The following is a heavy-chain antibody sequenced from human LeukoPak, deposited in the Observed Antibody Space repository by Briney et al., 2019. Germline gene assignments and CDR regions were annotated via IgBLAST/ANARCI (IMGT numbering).Heavy chain of an antibody. V-gene: IGHV3-23*01. Sequence: GGSLRLSCAASGFTFSSYAMSWVRQAPGKGLEWVSAVSGSGANTYYADSVKGRSTISRDNSKNTLYLQMNSLRAEDTAVYYCAKDQRGYKKPFYSWGQGTPVTVSS. CDR1: GFTFSSYA. CDR2: VSGSGANT. CDR3: AKDQRGYKKPFYS. D-gene: IGHD1-1*01. J-gene: IGHJ4*02.